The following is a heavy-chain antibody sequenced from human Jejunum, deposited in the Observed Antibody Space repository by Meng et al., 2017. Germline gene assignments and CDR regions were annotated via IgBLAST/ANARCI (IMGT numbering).Heavy chain of an antibody. CDR1: GVIFSTYA. V-gene: IGHV1-69*13. Sequence: SAKVFCKASGVIFSTYAITWVRQVPGQGLEWLGEIIPIFGTPAYEERFQERVTMTADQSTSTIYMALRGLRSEDTTTCYYARYCGGGGCVFPDQIYYGLDLWGQGTAVTVSS. D-gene: IGHD2-21*01. J-gene: IGHJ6*02. CDR2: IIPIFGTP. CDR3: ARYCGGGGCVFPDQIYYGLDL.